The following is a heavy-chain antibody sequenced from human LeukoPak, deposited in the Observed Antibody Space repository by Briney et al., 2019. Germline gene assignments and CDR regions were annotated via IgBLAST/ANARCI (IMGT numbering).Heavy chain of an antibody. D-gene: IGHD2-2*01. J-gene: IGHJ4*02. CDR3: ARVKKFMPEFEF. CDR1: GYTFIDYH. Sequence: ASVKVSCKSSGYTFIDYHIHWVRQAPGQGLEWMGWIHPNSGATKYAQKFQGRVSMTRDMSISTVYMDLTNLRSDDTAIFYCARVKKFMPEFEFWGQGTLVTVPS. CDR2: IHPNSGAT. V-gene: IGHV1-2*02.